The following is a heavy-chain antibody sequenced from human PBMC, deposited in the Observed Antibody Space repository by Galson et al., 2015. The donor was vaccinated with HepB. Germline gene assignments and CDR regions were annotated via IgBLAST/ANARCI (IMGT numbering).Heavy chain of an antibody. D-gene: IGHD4-17*01. Sequence: SETLSLTCTVSGGSISSYYWSWIRQPPGKGLEWIGYIYYSGSTNYNPSLKSRVTISVDTSKNQFSLKLSSVTAADTAVYYCARVAYGDYKPHFDYWGQGTLVTVSS. V-gene: IGHV4-59*01. CDR1: GGSISSYY. CDR3: ARVAYGDYKPHFDY. CDR2: IYYSGST. J-gene: IGHJ4*02.